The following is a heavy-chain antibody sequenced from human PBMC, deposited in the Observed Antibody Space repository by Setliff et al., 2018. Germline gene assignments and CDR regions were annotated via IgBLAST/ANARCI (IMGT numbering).Heavy chain of an antibody. Sequence: GESLKISCKGSGYSFTSYWISWVRQMPGKGLEWMGRIDPSDSYTNYSPSFQGHVTISADKSINTAYLQWSSLKASDTAMYYCARRGSGNYPFDYWGQGTLVTVSS. J-gene: IGHJ4*02. CDR3: ARRGSGNYPFDY. V-gene: IGHV5-10-1*01. CDR1: GYSFTSYW. D-gene: IGHD1-26*01. CDR2: IDPSDSYT.